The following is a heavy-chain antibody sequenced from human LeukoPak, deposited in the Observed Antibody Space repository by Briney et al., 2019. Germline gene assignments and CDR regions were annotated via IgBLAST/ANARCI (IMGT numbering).Heavy chain of an antibody. CDR2: INPDGRDT. CDR3: TSWGDTTAEYFQR. CDR1: GFTFNRCW. D-gene: IGHD2-21*02. Sequence: PGWSLRLSCVVSGFTFNRCWMNWVRQAPGKGLEWVAHINPDGRDTYYVDSVKGRFTISRDNAQNSMYLQMNSLRVEDTAVYYCTSWGDTTAEYFQRWGQGTLVTVSS. J-gene: IGHJ1*01. V-gene: IGHV3-7*01.